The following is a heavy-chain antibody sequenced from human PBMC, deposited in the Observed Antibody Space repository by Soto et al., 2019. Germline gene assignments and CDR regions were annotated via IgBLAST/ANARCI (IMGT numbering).Heavy chain of an antibody. D-gene: IGHD3-9*01. J-gene: IGHJ6*03. CDR2: IKSKTDGGTT. V-gene: IGHV3-15*01. Sequence: GGSLRLSCAASGFTFSNAWMSWVRQAPGKGLEWVGRIKSKTDGGTTDYAAPVKGRFTISRDDSKNTLYLQMNSLKTEDTAVYYCTTGYRYFDWLSDYYYYYMDVWGKGTTVTVSS. CDR3: TTGYRYFDWLSDYYYYYMDV. CDR1: GFTFSNAW.